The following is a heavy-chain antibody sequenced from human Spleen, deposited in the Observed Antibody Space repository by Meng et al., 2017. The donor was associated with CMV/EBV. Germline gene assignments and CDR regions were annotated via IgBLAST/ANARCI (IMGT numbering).Heavy chain of an antibody. D-gene: IGHD5-24*01. Sequence: SVKVSCKASGYTFTDYYMHWVRQAPGQGLEWMGGIIPILAIANYAQKFQGRVTITADKSTSTAYMELSSLRSEDTAVYYCARSFKRHRLQFDPFVPYTFDYWGQGTLVTVSS. CDR2: IIPILAIA. CDR1: GYTFTDYY. V-gene: IGHV1-69*10. CDR3: ARSFKRHRLQFDPFVPYTFDY. J-gene: IGHJ4*02.